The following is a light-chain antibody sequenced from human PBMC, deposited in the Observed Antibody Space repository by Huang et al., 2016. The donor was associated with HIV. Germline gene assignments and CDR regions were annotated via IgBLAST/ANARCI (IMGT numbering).Light chain of an antibody. CDR3: QQSSSTPFT. CDR2: GAS. V-gene: IGKV1-39*01. J-gene: IGKJ3*01. Sequence: DIQMTQSPSSLSASVGDRVTITCRASQSITTYLNWYQQKPGKAPKLLIYGASSLQTGVPSRFIGGGSGTDFTLNINGLQPEDFATYFCQQSSSTPFTFGPGTKVDIK. CDR1: QSITTY.